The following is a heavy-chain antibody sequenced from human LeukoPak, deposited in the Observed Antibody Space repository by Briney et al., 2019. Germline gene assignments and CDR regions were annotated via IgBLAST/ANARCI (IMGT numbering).Heavy chain of an antibody. Sequence: GGSLRLSCAASGFPLSSYSINWVRQAPGKGLEGVSYISSSGSAIYYVDSVKGRFTVSRYNAKNSLFLQMNSPRAEDTAVYYCVRVNGSYFDYWGQGALVTVSS. J-gene: IGHJ4*02. D-gene: IGHD2-15*01. CDR1: GFPLSSYS. CDR2: ISSSGSAI. V-gene: IGHV3-48*01. CDR3: VRVNGSYFDY.